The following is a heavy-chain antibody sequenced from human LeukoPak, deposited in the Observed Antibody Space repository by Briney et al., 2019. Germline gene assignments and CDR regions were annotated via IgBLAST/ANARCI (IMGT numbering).Heavy chain of an antibody. V-gene: IGHV3-21*01. Sequence: GGSLRLSCAASGFTFSSYSMNWVRQAPGKGLEWVLSISSGTSYIYYADSVKGRFTISRDNAKNSLYLQMNSLRAEDTAVYYCARAGNYYGRHTNWFDPWGQGTLVTVSS. CDR3: ARAGNYYGRHTNWFDP. CDR1: GFTFSSYS. CDR2: ISSGTSYI. D-gene: IGHD3-10*01. J-gene: IGHJ5*02.